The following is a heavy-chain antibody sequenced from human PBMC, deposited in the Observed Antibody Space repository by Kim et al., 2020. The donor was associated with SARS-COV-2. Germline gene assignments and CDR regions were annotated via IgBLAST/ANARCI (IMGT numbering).Heavy chain of an antibody. CDR3: ARPPAAVAGYWYFDL. V-gene: IGHV7-4-1*02. D-gene: IGHD6-19*01. Sequence: ASVKVSCKASGYTFTSYAMNWVRQAPGQGLEWMGWINTNTGNPTYAQGFTGRFVFSLDTSVSTAYLQISTLKAEDTAVYYCARPPAAVAGYWYFDLWGRGTLVTVSS. CDR1: GYTFTSYA. CDR2: INTNTGNP. J-gene: IGHJ2*01.